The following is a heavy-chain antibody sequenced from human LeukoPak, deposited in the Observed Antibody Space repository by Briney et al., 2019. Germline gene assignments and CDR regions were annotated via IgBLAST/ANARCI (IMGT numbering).Heavy chain of an antibody. V-gene: IGHV1-8*01. CDR1: GYTFTIYD. D-gene: IGHD3-3*01. Sequence: GASVKVSCKASGYTFTIYDINWVRQAPGQGLEWVGWMNPNNGGTVYAQKFQGRVTMTRDTSTGTLYMELNSLRSEDTAVYYCARGAIFGVTPSGYGMDVWGQGTTVTVSS. J-gene: IGHJ6*02. CDR2: MNPNNGGT. CDR3: ARGAIFGVTPSGYGMDV.